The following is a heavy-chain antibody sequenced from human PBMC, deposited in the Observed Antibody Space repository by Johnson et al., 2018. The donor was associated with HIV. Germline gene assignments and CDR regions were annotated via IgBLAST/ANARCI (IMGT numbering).Heavy chain of an antibody. CDR3: AKELADSSGYYADAFDI. D-gene: IGHD3-22*01. V-gene: IGHV3-30-3*01. CDR2: ISYDGSNK. CDR1: GFTFSSYA. Sequence: QVQLVESGGGVVQPGRSLRLSCAASGFTFSSYAMHWVRQAPGKGLEWVAVISYDGSNKYYADSVRGRFTISRDNSKNTLYLQMYSLRAEDTAVYYCAKELADSSGYYADAFDIWGQGTMVTVSS. J-gene: IGHJ3*02.